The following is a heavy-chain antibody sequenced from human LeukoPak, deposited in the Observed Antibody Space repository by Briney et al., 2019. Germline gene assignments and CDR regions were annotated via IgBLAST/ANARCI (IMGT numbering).Heavy chain of an antibody. CDR3: AKGKGEGWTDY. CDR2: ISYDESNK. CDR1: GFSFSDYG. Sequence: GRSLRLSCAASGFSFSDYGMHWVRQAPGKGLEWVAVISYDESNKYYAGSVKGRFTISRDNSKNTLYLQMNSLRAEDTAVYYCAKGKGEGWTDYWGQGTLVIVSP. J-gene: IGHJ4*02. D-gene: IGHD3-16*01. V-gene: IGHV3-30*18.